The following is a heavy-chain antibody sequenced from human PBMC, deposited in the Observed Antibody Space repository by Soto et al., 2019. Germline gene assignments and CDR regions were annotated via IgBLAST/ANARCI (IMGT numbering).Heavy chain of an antibody. CDR1: GTCISRSY. V-gene: IGHV4-59*08. D-gene: IGHD4-17*01. CDR2: IYYSGST. CDR3: ASTVGISSVDY. J-gene: IGHJ4*02. Sequence: TETLSLTDSFSGTCISRSYCRMIRPPPGKGLEWIGYIYYSGSTNYNLSLKSRVTISVDTSKNQFSLKLSSVTAADTAVYYCASTVGISSVDYWGQGTLVTVS.